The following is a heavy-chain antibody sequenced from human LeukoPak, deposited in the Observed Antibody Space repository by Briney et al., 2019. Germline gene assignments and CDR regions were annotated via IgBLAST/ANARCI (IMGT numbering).Heavy chain of an antibody. CDR2: IKQDGSEK. Sequence: GGSLRLSCVASGFTISTYVMTWVRQAPGKGLEWVANIKQDGSEKYYVDSVKGRFTISRDNAKNSLYLQMNSLRAEDTAVYYCARGVRPDYYGSGSDIGVGAFDIWGQGTMVTVSS. V-gene: IGHV3-7*01. D-gene: IGHD3-10*01. J-gene: IGHJ3*02. CDR3: ARGVRPDYYGSGSDIGVGAFDI. CDR1: GFTISTYV.